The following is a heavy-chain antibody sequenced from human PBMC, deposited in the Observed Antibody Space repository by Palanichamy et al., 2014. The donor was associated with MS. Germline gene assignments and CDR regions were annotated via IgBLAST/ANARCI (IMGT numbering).Heavy chain of an antibody. Sequence: QVQLVQSGAEVKKPGSSVKVSCKDSGDTFITYAFSWVRQAPGQGLEWMGRISPLLGTTHYAQRFQGRVTITADESSSTVFMDLSSLRSDDTADYFCARDYNDRSGYFHWGQGTLVTVSS. V-gene: IGHV1-69*11. J-gene: IGHJ4*02. CDR1: GDTFITYA. CDR3: ARDYNDRSGYFH. D-gene: IGHD3-22*01. CDR2: ISPLLGTT.